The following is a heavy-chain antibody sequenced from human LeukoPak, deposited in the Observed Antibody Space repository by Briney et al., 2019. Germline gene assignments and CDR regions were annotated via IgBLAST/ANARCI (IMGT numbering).Heavy chain of an antibody. CDR2: IGSGVGTI. J-gene: IGHJ4*02. D-gene: IGHD3-9*01. CDR3: AGGDGGDDILTGFYDY. Sequence: GGSLRLSCAASGFTFSHYEMNWVRQAPGKGLEWVSYIGSGVGTIFYADFVKGRFTISRDNSKNSLYLQMNNLRADDTAVYYCAGGDGGDDILTGFYDYWGQGSLVTVSS. V-gene: IGHV3-48*03. CDR1: GFTFSHYE.